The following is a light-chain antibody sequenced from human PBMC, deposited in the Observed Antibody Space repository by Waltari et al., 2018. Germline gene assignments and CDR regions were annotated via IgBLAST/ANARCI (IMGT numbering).Light chain of an antibody. CDR1: QSIANY. J-gene: IGKJ1*01. V-gene: IGKV1-39*01. CDR2: AAS. CDR3: QQSYTTPRT. Sequence: DIQMTQSPSSLSASVGDRVTIACRASQSIANYLNWYQQKPGKAPNLLIYAASSLQSGVPPRCSGSGSGTDFTLTISSLQPEDFATYYCQQSYTTPRTFGQGTKVEIK.